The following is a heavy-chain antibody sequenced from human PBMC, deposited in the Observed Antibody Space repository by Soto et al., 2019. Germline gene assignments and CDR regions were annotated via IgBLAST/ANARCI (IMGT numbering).Heavy chain of an antibody. J-gene: IGHJ6*02. CDR1: GGSISSGDYY. CDR3: ARDSYKFDYYYGMDV. D-gene: IGHD1-1*01. CDR2: IYYSGST. Sequence: SETLSLTCTVSGGSISSGDYYWSWIRQPPGKGLEWIGYIYYSGSTYYNPSLKSRVTISVDTSKNQFSLKLSSVTAADTAVYYCARDSYKFDYYYGMDVWAKGPRSPSP. V-gene: IGHV4-30-4*01.